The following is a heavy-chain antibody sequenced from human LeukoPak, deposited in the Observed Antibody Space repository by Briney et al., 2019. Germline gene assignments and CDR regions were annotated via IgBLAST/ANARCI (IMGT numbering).Heavy chain of an antibody. Sequence: ASVKVSCKASGYTFTSYYMHWVRQAPGQGLEWMGRIIPILGIANYAQKFQGRVTMTTDTSTSTAYMELRSLRSDDTAVYYCARGWRDAFDIWGQGTMVTVSS. D-gene: IGHD2-15*01. CDR2: IIPILGIA. CDR1: GYTFTSYY. J-gene: IGHJ3*02. CDR3: ARGWRDAFDI. V-gene: IGHV1-46*01.